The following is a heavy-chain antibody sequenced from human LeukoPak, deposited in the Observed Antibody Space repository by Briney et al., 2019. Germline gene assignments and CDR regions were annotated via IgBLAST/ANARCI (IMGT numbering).Heavy chain of an antibody. CDR2: IDKKDKGYATAT. V-gene: IGHV3-73*01. CDR1: GFTFSGTA. Sequence: GGSLRLSCAASGFTFSGTAIHWVRQSSGKGLEWVGQIDKKDKGYATATAYAASVKGRFTISRDDSINTAYLQMKSLKTEGTALYYCTRDSGTYNWFDPWGQGTLVTVSS. D-gene: IGHD1-26*01. CDR3: TRDSGTYNWFDP. J-gene: IGHJ5*02.